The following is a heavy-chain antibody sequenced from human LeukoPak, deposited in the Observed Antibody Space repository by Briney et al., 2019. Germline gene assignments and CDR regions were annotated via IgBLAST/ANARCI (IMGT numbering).Heavy chain of an antibody. Sequence: GGSLRLSCAASGFTFSSYSMNWVRQAPGKGLEWVSYIRSSSSTIYYADSVKGRFTISRDNAKNSLYLQLHSLRAEDTALYYCASRDYYDSSRYYPGDYWGQGTLVTVSS. V-gene: IGHV3-48*01. CDR2: IRSSSSTI. CDR1: GFTFSSYS. CDR3: ASRDYYDSSRYYPGDY. D-gene: IGHD3-22*01. J-gene: IGHJ4*02.